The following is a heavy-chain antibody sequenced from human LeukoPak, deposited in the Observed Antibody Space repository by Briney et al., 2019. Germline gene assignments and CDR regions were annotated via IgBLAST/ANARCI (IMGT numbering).Heavy chain of an antibody. D-gene: IGHD5-24*01. CDR3: ARHNRSAFDY. J-gene: IGHJ4*02. Sequence: SETLSLTCSVSGGSISSYYWNWIRQPPGKGLEWIGYIYYSGSTNYNPSLKSRVTISVDTSKNQFSLKLSSVTAADTAVYYCARHNRSAFDYWGQGTLVTVSS. V-gene: IGHV4-59*01. CDR1: GGSISSYY. CDR2: IYYSGST.